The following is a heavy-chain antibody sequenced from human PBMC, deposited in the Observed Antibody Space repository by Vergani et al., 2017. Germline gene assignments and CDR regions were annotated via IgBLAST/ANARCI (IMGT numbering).Heavy chain of an antibody. D-gene: IGHD3-9*01. CDR1: GVSITSSSYY. Sequence: QLHLQESGPGLVKPSETLSLTCTVSGVSITSSSYYWGWIRQPPGKGLEWIGNIYHSGGAYYNPSLKGRVTISVDTSNNQFSLEVTSVTAADTAIYFCARTESFILRYFHWALWGQGTLVPGSS. CDR3: ARTESFILRYFHWAL. V-gene: IGHV4-39*01. CDR2: IYHSGGA. J-gene: IGHJ4*02.